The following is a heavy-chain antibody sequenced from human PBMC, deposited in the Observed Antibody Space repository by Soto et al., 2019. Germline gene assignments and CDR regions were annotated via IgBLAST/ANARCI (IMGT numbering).Heavy chain of an antibody. CDR2: ISYDGSNK. V-gene: IGHV3-30*18. J-gene: IGHJ4*02. D-gene: IGHD4-17*01. CDR3: AKDQDYGLDY. Sequence: QVQLVESGGGVVQPGRSLRLSCAASGFTFSSYGMHWVRQAPGKGLVWVAVISYDGSNKYYADSVKGRFTISRDNSKNTLYLQMNSLRAEDTAVYYCAKDQDYGLDYWGQGTLVTVSS. CDR1: GFTFSSYG.